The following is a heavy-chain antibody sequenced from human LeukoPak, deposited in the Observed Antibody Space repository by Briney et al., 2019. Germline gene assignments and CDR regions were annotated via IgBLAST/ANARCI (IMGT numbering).Heavy chain of an antibody. Sequence: PGMSLRLSCAASGFTFDDYAMHWVRQAPGKGLEWVSLISWDGGSTYYADSVKGRFTISRDNSKNSLYLQMNSLRAEDTALYYCAKDLEYSGSYYFDYWGQGTLVTVSS. D-gene: IGHD1-26*01. J-gene: IGHJ4*02. CDR2: ISWDGGST. CDR1: GFTFDDYA. CDR3: AKDLEYSGSYYFDY. V-gene: IGHV3-43D*03.